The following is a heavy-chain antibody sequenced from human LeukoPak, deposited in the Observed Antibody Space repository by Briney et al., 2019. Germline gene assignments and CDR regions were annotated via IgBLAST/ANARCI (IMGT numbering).Heavy chain of an antibody. Sequence: SETLSLTCTVSGGSISSGGYYWSWIRQHPGKGLEWIGYIYYSGSTYYNPSLKSRVTISVDTSKNQFSLKPSSVTAADTAVYYCARDLRYCTNGVCHGMDVWGQGTTVTVSS. CDR3: ARDLRYCTNGVCHGMDV. J-gene: IGHJ6*02. CDR1: GGSISSGGYY. V-gene: IGHV4-31*03. CDR2: IYYSGST. D-gene: IGHD2-8*01.